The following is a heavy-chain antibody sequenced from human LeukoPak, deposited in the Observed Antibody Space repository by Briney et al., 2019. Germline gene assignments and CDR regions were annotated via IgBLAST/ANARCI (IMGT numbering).Heavy chain of an antibody. D-gene: IGHD2-2*01. V-gene: IGHV4-4*07. CDR2: IYSSGST. J-gene: IGHJ4*02. CDR1: GGSISIYY. CDR3: AREAGHGYAPV. Sequence: PSETLSLTCTVSGGSISIYYWSWIRQPAGKGLEWIGRIYSSGSTNYNPSLKSRVSMSVDTSKNQFSLKVGSVTASDTAVYYCAREAGHGYAPVWGQGILVTVSS.